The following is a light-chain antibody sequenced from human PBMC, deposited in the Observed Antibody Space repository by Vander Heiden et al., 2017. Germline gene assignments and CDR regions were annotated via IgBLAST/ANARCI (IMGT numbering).Light chain of an antibody. Sequence: QLVLTQSPSASASLGASVKITCTLSSGHSSYAIAWHQQQPEKGPRYLMKLNSDGSHSKGDGIPDRFSGSSSGAERYLTISSLQSEDEADYYCQTWGTGFWVFGGGTKLTVL. CDR3: QTWGTGFWV. CDR1: SGHSSYA. J-gene: IGLJ3*02. V-gene: IGLV4-69*01. CDR2: LNSDGSH.